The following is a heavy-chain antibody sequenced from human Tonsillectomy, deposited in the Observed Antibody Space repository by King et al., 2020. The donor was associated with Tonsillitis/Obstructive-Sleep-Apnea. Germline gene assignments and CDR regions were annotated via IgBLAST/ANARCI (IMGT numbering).Heavy chain of an antibody. CDR1: GGSISSYY. V-gene: IGHV4-59*08. J-gene: IGHJ6*03. CDR3: ARFAYCSSTSCYTGTPMNYYMDV. Sequence: QLQESGPGLVKPSETLSLTCTVSGGSISSYYWSWIRQPPGKGLEWIGYIYYSGSTNYNPSLKSRVTISVDTSKNQFSLKLNSVTAADTAVYYCARFAYCSSTSCYTGTPMNYYMDVWGKGTTVTVSS. CDR2: IYYSGST. D-gene: IGHD2-2*02.